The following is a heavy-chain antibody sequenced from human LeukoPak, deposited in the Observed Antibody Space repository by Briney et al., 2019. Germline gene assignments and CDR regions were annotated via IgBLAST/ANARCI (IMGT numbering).Heavy chain of an antibody. D-gene: IGHD1-26*01. Sequence: PGGSLRLSCAASGFTFSSYAMSWVRQAPGKGLEWVSAITGSGGSTYYADSVKGRFTISRDNAKNTLYLQMNSLTTEDTAVYYCAKGRASSWWYFDLWGRGTLVTVSS. CDR1: GFTFSSYA. CDR2: ITGSGGST. CDR3: AKGRASSWWYFDL. J-gene: IGHJ2*01. V-gene: IGHV3-23*01.